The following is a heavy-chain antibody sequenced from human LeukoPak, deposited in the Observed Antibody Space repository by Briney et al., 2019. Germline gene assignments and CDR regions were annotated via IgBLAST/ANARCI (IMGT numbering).Heavy chain of an antibody. CDR2: ISSSGSTI. J-gene: IGHJ3*02. D-gene: IGHD3-22*01. Sequence: PGGSLRLSCAASGFTFSDYSMSWIRQAPGKGLEWVSYISSSGSTIYYADSVKGRFTISRDNAKNSLYLQMHSLRAEDTAVFYCARAIFYYDSGGYDDAFDIWGQGTMVTVSS. CDR3: ARAIFYYDSGGYDDAFDI. CDR1: GFTFSDYS. V-gene: IGHV3-11*01.